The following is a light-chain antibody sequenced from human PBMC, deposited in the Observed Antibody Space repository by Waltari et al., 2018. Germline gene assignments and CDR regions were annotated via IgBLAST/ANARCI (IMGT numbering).Light chain of an antibody. CDR3: SSYAVTATLL. CDR1: RGDVGGYDY. Sequence: QSVLTQPASVSGSPGQSITISCTGTRGDVGGYDYVSLYQQQPGKAPKLMIYDVKNRPSGVSNRFSGSKSGDTASLTISGLQAEDEADYYCSSYAVTATLLFGGGTTLTVL. CDR2: DVK. J-gene: IGLJ2*01. V-gene: IGLV2-14*03.